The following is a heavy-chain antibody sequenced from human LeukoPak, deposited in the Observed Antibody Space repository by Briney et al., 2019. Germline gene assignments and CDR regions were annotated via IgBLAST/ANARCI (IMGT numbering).Heavy chain of an antibody. CDR2: IYPGDSDT. CDR3: ARSRGRFTKYYGSGSSMNYNWFDP. Sequence: GESLKISCKGSGYSFTSCWIGWVRQMPGKGLEWMGIIYPGDSDTRYSPSFQGQVTISADKTISTAYLQWSSLKASDTAMYYCARSRGRFTKYYGSGSSMNYNWFDPWGQGTQVTVSS. CDR1: GYSFTSCW. V-gene: IGHV5-51*01. J-gene: IGHJ5*02. D-gene: IGHD3-10*01.